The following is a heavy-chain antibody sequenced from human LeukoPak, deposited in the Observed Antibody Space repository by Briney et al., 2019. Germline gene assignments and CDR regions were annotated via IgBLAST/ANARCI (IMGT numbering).Heavy chain of an antibody. CDR3: ARLPSPPRLGRRTHYYYYGMDV. V-gene: IGHV4-34*01. Sequence: SETLSLTCAVYGGSSSGYYWSWIRQPPGKGLEWIGEINHSGSTNYNPSLKSRVTISVDTSKNQFSLKLSSVTAADTAVYYCARLPSPPRLGRRTHYYYYGMDVWGQGTTVTVSS. J-gene: IGHJ6*02. CDR1: GGSSSGYY. CDR2: INHSGST. D-gene: IGHD1-26*01.